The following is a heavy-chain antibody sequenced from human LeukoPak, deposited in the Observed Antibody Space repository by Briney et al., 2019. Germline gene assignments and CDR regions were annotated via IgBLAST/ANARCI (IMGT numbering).Heavy chain of an antibody. Sequence: PGGSLRLSCAASGFTFSSYAMHWVRQAPGKGLEWVAVISYDGSNKYYADSVKGRFTISRDNSKNTLYLQMNSLRAEDTAVYYCARDSAYSSGWPPGWFDPWGQGTLVTVSS. V-gene: IGHV3-30-3*01. CDR2: ISYDGSNK. CDR1: GFTFSSYA. D-gene: IGHD6-19*01. CDR3: ARDSAYSSGWPPGWFDP. J-gene: IGHJ5*02.